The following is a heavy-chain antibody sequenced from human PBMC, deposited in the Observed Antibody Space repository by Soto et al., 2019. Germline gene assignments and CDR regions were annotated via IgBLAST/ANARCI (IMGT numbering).Heavy chain of an antibody. D-gene: IGHD2-8*01. CDR3: ARDNDNDATVLAH. V-gene: IGHV3-23*01. J-gene: IGHJ1*01. CDR2: ISGSGGWT. Sequence: CVWTVSRHRCSSEHQVPGKGLEWVSAISGSGGWTYYADSVKGRFTIPRDNSKNTLYLQMSSLRDEDTVVYYCARDNDNDATVLAHWGPRT. CDR1: VWTVSRHR.